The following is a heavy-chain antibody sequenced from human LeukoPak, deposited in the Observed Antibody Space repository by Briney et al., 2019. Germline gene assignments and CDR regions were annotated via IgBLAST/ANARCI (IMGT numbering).Heavy chain of an antibody. CDR1: GYSLLEVA. CDR2: FDPEDGEDGET. Sequence: ASVKVSCKVSGYSLLEVAMHWVRQAPGKGLEWVGSFDPEDGEDGETHYAQKFQGRVTMTEDASTDTAYMVLNSLRSGDTAVYYCAMTDRYAGRPFDYWGQGTLVTVSS. CDR3: AMTDRYAGRPFDY. J-gene: IGHJ4*02. V-gene: IGHV1-24*01. D-gene: IGHD1-1*01.